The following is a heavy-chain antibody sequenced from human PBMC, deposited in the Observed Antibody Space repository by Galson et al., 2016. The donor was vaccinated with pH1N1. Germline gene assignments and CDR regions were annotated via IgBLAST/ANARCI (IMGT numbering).Heavy chain of an antibody. Sequence: SVKVSCKASGGTFSSYAIGWVRQAPGQGLEWMGGIIPLFGTTNYAQKFHGRVTITADESTSTAYMELSSLRSEDTAVYYCATRGQLLPGPHSYYGRDVWGQGTTVTVSS. CDR2: IIPLFGTT. V-gene: IGHV1-69*13. J-gene: IGHJ6*02. D-gene: IGHD2-2*01. CDR3: ATRGQLLPGPHSYYGRDV. CDR1: GGTFSSYA.